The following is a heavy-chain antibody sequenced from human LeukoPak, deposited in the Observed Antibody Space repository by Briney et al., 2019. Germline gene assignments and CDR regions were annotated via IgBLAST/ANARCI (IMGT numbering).Heavy chain of an antibody. V-gene: IGHV3-64*01. CDR3: AREGDCSGGSCYFDY. CDR1: GFTFSSYA. J-gene: IGHJ4*02. CDR2: ISSNGGST. Sequence: GGSLRLSCAASGFTFSSYATHWVRQAPGKGLEYVSAISSNGGSTYYANSVKGRFAISRDNSKNTLYLQMGSLRAEDMAVYYCAREGDCSGGSCYFDYWGQGTLVTVSS. D-gene: IGHD2-15*01.